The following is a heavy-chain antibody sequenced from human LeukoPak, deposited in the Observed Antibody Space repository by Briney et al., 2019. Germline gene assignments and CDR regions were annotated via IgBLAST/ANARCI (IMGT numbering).Heavy chain of an antibody. CDR1: GFTFSSYA. CDR3: AKHYDYVWGSYPPGADYGMDV. Sequence: PGGSLRLSCAASGFTFSSYAMSWVRQAPGKGLEWVSAISGSGGSTYYADSVKGRFTISRDNSKNTLYLRMNSLRAEDTAVYYCAKHYDYVWGSYPPGADYGMDVWGQGTTVTVSS. CDR2: ISGSGGST. D-gene: IGHD3-16*01. J-gene: IGHJ6*02. V-gene: IGHV3-23*01.